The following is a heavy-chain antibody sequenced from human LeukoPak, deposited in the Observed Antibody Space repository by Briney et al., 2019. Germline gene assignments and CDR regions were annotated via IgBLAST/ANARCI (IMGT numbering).Heavy chain of an antibody. CDR1: GFSFSSYW. CDR2: IKQDGSEK. V-gene: IGHV3-7*01. J-gene: IGHJ4*02. CDR3: ARGLRYFDWLSPYFDC. D-gene: IGHD3-9*01. Sequence: GGSLRLSCAASGFSFSSYWMSWVRQAPGKGLEWVANIKQDGSEKYYVDSVKGRFTISRDNAKNSLYLQMNSLRAEDTAVYYCARGLRYFDWLSPYFDCWGQGTLVTVSS.